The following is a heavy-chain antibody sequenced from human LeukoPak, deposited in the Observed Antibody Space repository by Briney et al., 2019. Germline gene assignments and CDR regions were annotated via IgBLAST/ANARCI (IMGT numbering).Heavy chain of an antibody. V-gene: IGHV3-21*01. D-gene: IGHD3-10*01. Sequence: GSLRLSCAVSGVTFSSYGMNWVGQAPGKGREWGASISSSIRDIYYANSVKGGVTIYRDNTKNSLYLQMNRLRAADTAVYSCAREASAYYRSGPRQYSHYGMDVWGQGTTVTVS. CDR3: AREASAYYRSGPRQYSHYGMDV. J-gene: IGHJ6*02. CDR1: GVTFSSYG. CDR2: ISSSIRDI.